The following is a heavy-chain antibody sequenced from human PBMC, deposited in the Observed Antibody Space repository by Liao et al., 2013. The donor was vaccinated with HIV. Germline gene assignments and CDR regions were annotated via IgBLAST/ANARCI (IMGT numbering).Heavy chain of an antibody. Sequence: QVQLQESGPGLVKPSETLSLTCTVSGTSISSYYWSWIRQPAGKGLEWIGRIYNSETTYYNPSLKSRVTISTDRSKNQFSLKLSSVTAADTAVYYCARAGLGYDADAFDIWGQGTMVTVSS. V-gene: IGHV4-4*07. CDR3: ARAGLGYDADAFDI. CDR2: IYNSETT. CDR1: GTSISSYY. J-gene: IGHJ3*02. D-gene: IGHD5-12*01.